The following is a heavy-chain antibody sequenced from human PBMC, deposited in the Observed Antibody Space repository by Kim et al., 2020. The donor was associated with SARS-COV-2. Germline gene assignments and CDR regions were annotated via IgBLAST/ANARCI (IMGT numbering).Heavy chain of an antibody. CDR1: GFTFSNAW. CDR2: IKSKTDGGTT. D-gene: IGHD3-10*01. V-gene: IGHV3-15*01. J-gene: IGHJ6*02. CDR3: TTDLSRGSGSYGGLDYYYGMDV. Sequence: GGSLRLSCAASGFTFSNAWMSWVRQAPGKGLEWVGRIKSKTDGGTTDYAAPVKGRFTISRDDSKNTLYLQMNSLKTEDTAVYYCTTDLSRGSGSYGGLDYYYGMDVWGQGTTVTVSS.